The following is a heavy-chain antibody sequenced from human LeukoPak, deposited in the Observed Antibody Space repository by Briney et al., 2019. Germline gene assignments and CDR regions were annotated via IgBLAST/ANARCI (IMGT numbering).Heavy chain of an antibody. CDR1: GFTFHNYA. J-gene: IGHJ4*02. CDR3: ARSIGIAVDY. V-gene: IGHV3-66*01. CDR2: IYSGGST. Sequence: GGSLRLSCAASGFTFHNYAMHWVRQAPGKGLEWVSVIYSGGSTYYADSVKGRFTISRDNSKNTLYLQMNSLRAEDTAVYYCARSIGIAVDYWGQGTLVTVSS. D-gene: IGHD6-13*01.